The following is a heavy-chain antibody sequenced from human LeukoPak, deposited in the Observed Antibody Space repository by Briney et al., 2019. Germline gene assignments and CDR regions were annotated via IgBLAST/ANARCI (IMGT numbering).Heavy chain of an antibody. V-gene: IGHV4-39*02. J-gene: IGHJ5*01. Sequence: SETLSLTCTVSGVSISTTNFYWVWVRQPPGKRLEWLGDINFSGTTYYNPSLKSRVTISVHTSKTPFSLTLSSVPPRDTAVYYCPADQGASSWFAAWRQGRLVTVS. CDR2: INFSGTT. D-gene: IGHD3-16*01. CDR3: PADQGASSWFAA. CDR1: GVSISTTNFY.